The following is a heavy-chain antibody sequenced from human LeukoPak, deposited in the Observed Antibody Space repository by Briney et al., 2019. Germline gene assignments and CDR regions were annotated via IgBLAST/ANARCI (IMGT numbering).Heavy chain of an antibody. CDR3: IAVAGTAWFDP. Sequence: GSLRLSCAASGFTFSGSAMHWVLQASGKGLEWVGRIRSKANSYATAYAASVKGRFTISRDDSKNTAYLQMNSLKTEDTAVYYCIAVAGTAWFDPWGQGTLVTVSS. J-gene: IGHJ5*02. D-gene: IGHD6-19*01. V-gene: IGHV3-73*01. CDR1: GFTFSGSA. CDR2: IRSKANSYAT.